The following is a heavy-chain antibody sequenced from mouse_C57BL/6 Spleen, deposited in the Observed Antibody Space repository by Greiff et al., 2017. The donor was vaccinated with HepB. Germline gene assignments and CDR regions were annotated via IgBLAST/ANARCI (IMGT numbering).Heavy chain of an antibody. CDR2: ISYDGSN. V-gene: IGHV3-6*01. CDR1: GYSITSGYY. D-gene: IGHD2-1*01. Sequence: EVQLQQSGPGLVKPSQSLSLTCSVTGYSITSGYYWNWIRQFPGNKLEWMGYISYDGSNNYNPSLKNRISITRDTSKNQFFLKLNSVTTEDTATYYCARDVNYVGFDYWGQGTTLTVSS. CDR3: ARDVNYVGFDY. J-gene: IGHJ2*01.